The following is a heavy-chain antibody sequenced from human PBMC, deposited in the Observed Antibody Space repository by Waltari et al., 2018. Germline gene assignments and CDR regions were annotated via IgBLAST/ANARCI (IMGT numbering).Heavy chain of an antibody. CDR1: GGSISSYY. CDR2: IYTSGST. Sequence: QVQLQESGPGLVKPSETLSLTCTVSGGSISSYYWSWIRQPAGKGLEGIGRIYTSGSTNYNPSLKSRVTMSVDTAKNQFSLKLSSVTAADTAVYYCARDGIAAAGFKSWWFDPWGQGTLVTVSS. D-gene: IGHD6-13*01. CDR3: ARDGIAAAGFKSWWFDP. J-gene: IGHJ5*02. V-gene: IGHV4-4*07.